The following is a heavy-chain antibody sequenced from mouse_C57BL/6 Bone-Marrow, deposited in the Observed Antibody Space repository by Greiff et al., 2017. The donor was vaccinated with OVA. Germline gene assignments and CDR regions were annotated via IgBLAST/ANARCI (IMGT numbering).Heavy chain of an antibody. Sequence: QVQLQQPGAVLVMPGASVKLSCKASGYTFTSYWMHWVKQRPGQGLEWIGEIDPSDSYTNYNQKFKGKSTLTVDKSSSTAYMQLSSLTSEDSAVYYCARRGSNYDRSGYGTDWFAYWGQGTLVTVSA. CDR1: GYTFTSYW. D-gene: IGHD1-1*01. J-gene: IGHJ3*01. V-gene: IGHV1-69*01. CDR3: ARRGSNYDRSGYGTDWFAY. CDR2: IDPSDSYT.